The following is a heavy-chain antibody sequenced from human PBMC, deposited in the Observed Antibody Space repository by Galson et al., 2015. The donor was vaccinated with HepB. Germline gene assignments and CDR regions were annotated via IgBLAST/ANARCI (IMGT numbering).Heavy chain of an antibody. D-gene: IGHD2-8*02. V-gene: IGHV6-1*01. J-gene: IGHJ4*02. Sequence: CAISGDSVSSNSAAWNWIRQSPSRGLEWLGRTYYRSKWYNDYAVSVKSRITINPDTSKNQFSLQLNSVTPEDTAVYYCARALRYCTGGVCYTGFDYWGQGTLVTVSS. CDR3: ARALRYCTGGVCYTGFDY. CDR1: GDSVSSNSAA. CDR2: TYYRSKWYN.